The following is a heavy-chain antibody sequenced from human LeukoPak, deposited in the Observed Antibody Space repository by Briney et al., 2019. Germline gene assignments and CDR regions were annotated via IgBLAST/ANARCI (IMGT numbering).Heavy chain of an antibody. V-gene: IGHV4-59*08. CDR2: ISDIGSI. J-gene: IGHJ4*02. CDR3: AGHHPRNTVDF. D-gene: IGHD2/OR15-2a*01. Sequence: PSETLSLTCTVSGGSISGYYWSWIRQPPGKGLEWIAYISDIGSINYNPSPKSRVTISLDTSKNQFSLKLSSVTAADTAVYYCAGHHPRNTVDFWGQGTLVTVSS. CDR1: GGSISGYY.